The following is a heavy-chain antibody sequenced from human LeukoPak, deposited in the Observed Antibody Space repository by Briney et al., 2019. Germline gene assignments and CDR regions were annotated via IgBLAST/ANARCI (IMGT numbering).Heavy chain of an antibody. Sequence: GESLKISCKGSGYSFTSYWIGWVRQMPGKGLEWMGIIYPGDSDTRYSPSFQGQVTISADKSISTAYLQWSSLKASDTAMYYCARHAEYGDRQNEAFDIWGQGTMVTVSS. CDR1: GYSFTSYW. J-gene: IGHJ3*02. CDR3: ARHAEYGDRQNEAFDI. D-gene: IGHD4-17*01. V-gene: IGHV5-51*01. CDR2: IYPGDSDT.